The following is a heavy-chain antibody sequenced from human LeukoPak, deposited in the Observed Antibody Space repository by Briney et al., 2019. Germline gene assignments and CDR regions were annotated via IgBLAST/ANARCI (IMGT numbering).Heavy chain of an antibody. CDR1: GFTFSSYA. D-gene: IGHD3-22*01. J-gene: IGHJ4*02. Sequence: GGSPRLSCTASGFTFSSYAMSWVRQAPGKGLEWVSAISGSGGSTYYADSVKGRFTISRDNSKNTLYLQMNSLRAEDTAVYYCATRSGYYQPFDYWGQGTLVTVSS. CDR2: ISGSGGST. CDR3: ATRSGYYQPFDY. V-gene: IGHV3-23*01.